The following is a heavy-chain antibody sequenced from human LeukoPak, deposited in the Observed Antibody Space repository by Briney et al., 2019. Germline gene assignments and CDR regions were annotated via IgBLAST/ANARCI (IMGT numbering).Heavy chain of an antibody. CDR3: ARESSGWSYDAFDI. J-gene: IGHJ3*02. D-gene: IGHD6-19*01. CDR2: ISAYNGNK. Sequence: ASVKVSCKASGYTFSSYGITWVRQAPGQGLEWMGWISAYNGNKNYAQKLQGRVTMTTDTSTTTAHMELRGLRSDDTAVYYCARESSGWSYDAFDIWGQGTMVTVSS. CDR1: GYTFSSYG. V-gene: IGHV1-18*04.